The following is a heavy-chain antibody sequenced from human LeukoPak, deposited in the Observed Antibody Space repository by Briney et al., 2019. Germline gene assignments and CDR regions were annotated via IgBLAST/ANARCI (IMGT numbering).Heavy chain of an antibody. V-gene: IGHV3-23*01. CDR3: AKNVLGATYYFDY. Sequence: GGSLRLSCAASGFTFSSYAMSRVRQAPGKGLEWVSAISGSGGSTYYADSVKGRFTISRDNSKNTLYLQMNSLRAEDTAVYYCAKNVLGATYYFDYWGQGTLVTVSS. J-gene: IGHJ4*02. CDR1: GFTFSSYA. CDR2: ISGSGGST. D-gene: IGHD1-26*01.